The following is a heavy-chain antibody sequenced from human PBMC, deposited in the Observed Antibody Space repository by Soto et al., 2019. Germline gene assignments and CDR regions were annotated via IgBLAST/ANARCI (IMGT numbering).Heavy chain of an antibody. CDR3: VKEEGTSRNVDWSSWAFDV. Sequence: QVQLLESGGGVVQPGRSLRLSCAGSGFDFSTFGMHWVRQAPGKGLEWVAVMSHDANNTYHADSVKGQFIIYRDNSKKTLYLQMNRLKTEVSAIYFCVKEEGTSRNVDWSSWAFDVWGQGTVVTVSS. V-gene: IGHV3-30*18. J-gene: IGHJ3*01. D-gene: IGHD3-9*01. CDR2: MSHDANNT. CDR1: GFDFSTFG.